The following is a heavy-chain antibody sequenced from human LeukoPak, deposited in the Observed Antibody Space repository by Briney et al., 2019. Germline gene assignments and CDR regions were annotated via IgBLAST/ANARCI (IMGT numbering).Heavy chain of an antibody. D-gene: IGHD3-22*01. J-gene: IGHJ1*01. Sequence: GGSLRLSCAASGFTFSSYGMSWVRQAPGKGLEWVSAISGSGGSTYYADSVKGRFTISRDNSKNTLYLQMNSLRAEDTAVYYCTKEYYDSSDYLKYFHSWGQGTLVTVSS. CDR2: ISGSGGST. V-gene: IGHV3-23*01. CDR3: TKEYYDSSDYLKYFHS. CDR1: GFTFSSYG.